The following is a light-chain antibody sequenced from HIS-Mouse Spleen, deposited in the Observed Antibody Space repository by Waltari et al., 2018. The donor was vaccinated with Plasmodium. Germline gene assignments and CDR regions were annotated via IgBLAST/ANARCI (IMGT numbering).Light chain of an antibody. CDR1: ALPKKY. J-gene: IGLJ2*01. Sequence: SYELTQPPSVSVSPGQPARITCPGDALPKKYAYWSQQKSGQAPVLVIYEDSKRPSGIPERFSGSSSGTMATLTISGAQVEDEADYYCYSTDSSGNHRVFGGGTKLTVL. CDR2: EDS. V-gene: IGLV3-10*01. CDR3: YSTDSSGNHRV.